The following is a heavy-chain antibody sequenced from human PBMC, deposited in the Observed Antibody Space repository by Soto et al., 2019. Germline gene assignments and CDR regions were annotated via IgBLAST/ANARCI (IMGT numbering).Heavy chain of an antibody. Sequence: GGSLRLSCAATGFTFSNHAMSWVRRDAGKGLEWVSGISDAGERTYYADSVRGRFTVSRDNSKNTLYLQMNTLRAEDTAVYYCAKDYSSVWSRGIDVWGQGILVPVSS. CDR1: GFTFSNHA. V-gene: IGHV3-23*01. D-gene: IGHD6-19*01. CDR3: AKDYSSVWSRGIDV. J-gene: IGHJ4*02. CDR2: ISDAGERT.